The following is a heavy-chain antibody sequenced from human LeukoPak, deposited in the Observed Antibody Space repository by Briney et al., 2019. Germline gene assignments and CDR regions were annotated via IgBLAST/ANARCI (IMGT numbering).Heavy chain of an antibody. CDR3: ARGYSGSDS. Sequence: KSSETLSLTCTVSGGSVSSGSYYWGWIRQPPGKGLEWIGSIYYSGSTYYNPSLKSRVTISVDTSKNQFSLKLNSVTAADTAVYYCARGYSGSDSWGQGTLVTVSS. J-gene: IGHJ4*02. D-gene: IGHD3-10*01. V-gene: IGHV4-39*01. CDR1: GGSVSSGSYY. CDR2: IYYSGST.